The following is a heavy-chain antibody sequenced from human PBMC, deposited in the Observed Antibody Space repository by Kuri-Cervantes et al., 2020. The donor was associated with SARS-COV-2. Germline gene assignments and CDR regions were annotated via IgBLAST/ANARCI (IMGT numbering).Heavy chain of an antibody. CDR2: IYYSGST. CDR1: GGSISSGDYY. J-gene: IGHJ4*02. D-gene: IGHD4-11*01. Sequence: SETLSLTCTVSGGSISSGDYYWSWIRQPPGKGLEWIGYIYYSGSTYYNPSLKSRVTISVDKSKNQFSLKLSSVTAADTAVYYCARGGWSWGDYNFDYWGQGTLVTVSS. V-gene: IGHV4-30-4*01. CDR3: ARGGWSWGDYNFDY.